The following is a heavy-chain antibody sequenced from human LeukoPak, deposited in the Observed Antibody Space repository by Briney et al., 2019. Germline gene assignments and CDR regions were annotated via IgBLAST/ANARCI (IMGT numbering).Heavy chain of an antibody. J-gene: IGHJ6*02. CDR1: GFTFSSYA. CDR3: AKRSAMVLDYYYYYGMDV. D-gene: IGHD5-18*01. V-gene: IGHV3-23*01. Sequence: GGSLRLSCAASGFTFSSYAMSWVRQAPGKGLEWVSAISGSGGSTYYADSVKGRFTISRDNSKNTLYLQMNSLRAEDTAVYYCAKRSAMVLDYYYYYGMDVWGQGTTVTVSS. CDR2: ISGSGGST.